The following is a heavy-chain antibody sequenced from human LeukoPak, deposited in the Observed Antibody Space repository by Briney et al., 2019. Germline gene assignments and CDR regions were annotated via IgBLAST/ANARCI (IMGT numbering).Heavy chain of an antibody. V-gene: IGHV3-23*01. Sequence: GGSLRLSCAASGFTFSSYAMSWVRQAPGKGLGWVSAIVGSGGSTFYADSVKGRFTISRDNSENTLTLHMNSLRAEDTAVYYCAKDRGIAAVGIIFEYWGQGALVTVSS. J-gene: IGHJ4*02. CDR3: AKDRGIAAVGIIFEY. CDR1: GFTFSSYA. CDR2: IVGSGGST. D-gene: IGHD6-13*01.